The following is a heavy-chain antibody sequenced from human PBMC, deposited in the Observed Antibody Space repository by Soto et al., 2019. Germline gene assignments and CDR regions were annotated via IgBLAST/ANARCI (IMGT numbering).Heavy chain of an antibody. V-gene: IGHV1-69*01. J-gene: IGHJ6*02. CDR2: IIPIFGTA. CDR3: ARDQPVTYYYDSSGYYLTMPLFGYGMDV. D-gene: IGHD3-22*01. Sequence: KVSCKASGGTFSSYAISWVRQAPGQGLEWMGGIIPIFGTANYAQKFQGRVTITADESTSTAYMELSSLRSEDTAVYYCARDQPVTYYYDSSGYYLTMPLFGYGMDVWGQGTTVTVSS. CDR1: GGTFSSYA.